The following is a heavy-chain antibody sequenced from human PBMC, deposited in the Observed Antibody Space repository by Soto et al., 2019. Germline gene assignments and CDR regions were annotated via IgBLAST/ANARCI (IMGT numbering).Heavy chain of an antibody. V-gene: IGHV3-30*18. CDR1: RFTFSDYG. CDR2: ISHGATRK. D-gene: IGHD4-4*01. Sequence: VGSLRLSCAASRFTFSDYGMHWVRQAPGKGLEWVAGISHGATRKSYSDSVKGRFIISRDNSKKMLYLQLNSLRREDTAVYYCAKDWVGGSNRYHLDYCGRRTLVTVSS. J-gene: IGHJ4*02. CDR3: AKDWVGGSNRYHLDY.